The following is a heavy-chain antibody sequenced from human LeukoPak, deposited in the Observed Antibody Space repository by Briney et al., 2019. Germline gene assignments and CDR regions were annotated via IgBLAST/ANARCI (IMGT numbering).Heavy chain of an antibody. Sequence: GGALRLSCAASGFTFSDFYMSWIRQAPGKVLESISYISGSSSNTNYADSVLRRFSNARDNAKNSLYLQMNSLRAEDTAVYYCARDYWEEWLRSYGMDVWGQGTAVPVYS. V-gene: IGHV3-11*06. CDR1: GFTFSDFY. D-gene: IGHD3-3*01. J-gene: IGHJ6*01. CDR3: ARDYWEEWLRSYGMDV. CDR2: ISGSSSNT.